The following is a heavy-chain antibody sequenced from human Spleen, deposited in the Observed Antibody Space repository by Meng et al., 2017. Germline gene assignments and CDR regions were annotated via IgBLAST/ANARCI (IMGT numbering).Heavy chain of an antibody. J-gene: IGHJ6*02. D-gene: IGHD6-19*01. CDR2: IIPIFGTP. Sequence: SVKVSCKASGGTFSSYAISWVRQAPGQGLEWMGGIIPIFGTPNYAQKFQGRVTITTDESTNTAYMELSSLRSEDTAVYYCARYSSGWYYGMDVWGQGTTVTVSS. V-gene: IGHV1-69*05. CDR1: GGTFSSYA. CDR3: ARYSSGWYYGMDV.